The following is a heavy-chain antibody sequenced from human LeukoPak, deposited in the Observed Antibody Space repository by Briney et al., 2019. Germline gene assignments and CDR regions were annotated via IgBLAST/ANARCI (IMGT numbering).Heavy chain of an antibody. J-gene: IGHJ4*02. CDR1: GYIFIDYY. Sequence: ASVKVSCKASGYIFIDYYIHWVRQAPEQGLEWMGWINPNSGGTNYAQKFQGRVTMTRDTSITTAYMELSRLRSDDTAVYYCTRVRSSSLFDYWGQGTLVTVSS. D-gene: IGHD6-13*01. V-gene: IGHV1-2*02. CDR3: TRVRSSSLFDY. CDR2: INPNSGGT.